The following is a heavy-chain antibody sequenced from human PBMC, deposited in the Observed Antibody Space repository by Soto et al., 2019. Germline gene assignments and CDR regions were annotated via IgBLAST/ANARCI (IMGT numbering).Heavy chain of an antibody. D-gene: IGHD3-10*02. J-gene: IGHJ6*02. V-gene: IGHV3-30*03. CDR2: ISYDGNNK. Sequence: QVQLVESGGGVVQPGRSLRLSCGASGFKFSTYGMHWVRQAPGKGLEWVAAISYDGNNKDYADSVKGRFTISRDNSRNTSYQQKNSLRAAATAVYYCGKGRVGYVFGVQDYYFGMDVWGQGTTVAVSS. CDR3: GKGRVGYVFGVQDYYFGMDV. CDR1: GFKFSTYG.